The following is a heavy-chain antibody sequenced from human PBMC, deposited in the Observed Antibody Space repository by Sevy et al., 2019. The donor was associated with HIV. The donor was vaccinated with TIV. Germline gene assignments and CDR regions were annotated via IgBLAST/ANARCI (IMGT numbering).Heavy chain of an antibody. Sequence: SETLSLTCTVSGGSITSLYWNWVRQPPGKGLEWIANIYYNGHINYNPSLKSRVTLSLDTSKNQFSLRLSSVTAADTAMYYCAGENAWGRGYSSGQRTVVTVSS. D-gene: IGHD1-26*01. CDR2: IYYNGHI. V-gene: IGHV4-59*08. CDR3: AGENAWGRGYS. CDR1: GGSITSLY. J-gene: IGHJ4*02.